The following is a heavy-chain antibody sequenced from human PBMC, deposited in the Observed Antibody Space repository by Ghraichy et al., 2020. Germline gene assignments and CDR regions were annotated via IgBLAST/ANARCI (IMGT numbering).Heavy chain of an antibody. J-gene: IGHJ4*02. CDR1: GGSFSGYY. V-gene: IGHV4-34*01. Sequence: SETLSLTCAVYGGSFSGYYWSWIRQPPGKGLEWIGEINHSGSTNYNPSLKSRVTISVDTSKNQFSLKLSSVTAADTAVYYCARGLFRRRAPPGYWGQGTLVTVSS. CDR2: INHSGST. CDR3: ARGLFRRRAPPGY. D-gene: IGHD3-10*01.